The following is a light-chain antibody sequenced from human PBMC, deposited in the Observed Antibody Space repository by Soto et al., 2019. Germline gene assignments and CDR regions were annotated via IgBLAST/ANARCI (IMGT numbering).Light chain of an antibody. Sequence: QSALTQPASVSGSPGQSITISCTGTSSDVGGYNYVSWYQQNPGKAPKLIIYDVNNRPSGVSNRFSGSKSGNTASLTISGLQAEDEAHYYCCSYTSSITAVFGGGTQLTVL. J-gene: IGLJ3*02. CDR2: DVN. CDR1: SSDVGGYNY. CDR3: CSYTSSITAV. V-gene: IGLV2-14*01.